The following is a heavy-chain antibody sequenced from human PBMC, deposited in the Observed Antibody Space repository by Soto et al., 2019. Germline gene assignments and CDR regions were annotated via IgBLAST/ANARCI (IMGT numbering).Heavy chain of an antibody. CDR2: IIPIFGTA. D-gene: IGHD5-18*01. J-gene: IGHJ4*02. Sequence: SVKVSCKASGGTFSSYAISWVRQAPGQGLEWMGGIIPIFGTANYAQKFQGRVTITADESTSTAYMELSSLRSEDTAVYYCATRGYSYEDYFDYWGQGTLVTVSS. V-gene: IGHV1-69*13. CDR1: GGTFSSYA. CDR3: ATRGYSYEDYFDY.